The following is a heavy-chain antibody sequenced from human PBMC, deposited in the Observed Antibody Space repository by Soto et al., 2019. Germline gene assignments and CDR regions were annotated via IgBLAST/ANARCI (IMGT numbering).Heavy chain of an antibody. V-gene: IGHV5-51*01. CDR1: GYSFTSYW. CDR3: ARAYSSFLGGFDP. J-gene: IGHJ5*02. CDR2: IYPGDSDT. D-gene: IGHD6-6*01. Sequence: GESLTISCKGSGYSFTSYWIGWVRQMPGKGLEWMGIIYPGDSDTRYSPSFQGQVTISADKSISTAYLQWSSLKASDTAMYYCARAYSSFLGGFDPWGQGTLVTVSS.